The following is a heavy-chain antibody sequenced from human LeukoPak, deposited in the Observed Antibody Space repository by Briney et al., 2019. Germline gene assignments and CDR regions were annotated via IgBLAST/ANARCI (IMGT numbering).Heavy chain of an antibody. CDR1: GGSISSYY. CDR2: IYYSGST. D-gene: IGHD1-26*01. CDR3: ARAHPEEPFDY. J-gene: IGHJ4*02. V-gene: IGHV4-59*01. Sequence: SETLSLTCTVSGGSISSYYWSWIRQPPGKGLEWIGYIYYSGSTNYNPSLKSRVTISVDTSKNQFSLKLSSVTAADTAVYYCARAHPEEPFDYWGQGTLVTVSS.